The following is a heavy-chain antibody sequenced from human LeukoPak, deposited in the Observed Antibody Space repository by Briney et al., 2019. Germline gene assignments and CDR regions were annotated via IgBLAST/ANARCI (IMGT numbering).Heavy chain of an antibody. J-gene: IGHJ4*02. Sequence: VASVKVSCKASGGTFSSYAISWVRQAPGQGLEWMGGIIPIFGTANYAQKFQGRVTITADESTSTAYMELGSLRSEDTAVYYCAINSGYDLYFDYWGQGTLVTVSS. CDR1: GGTFSSYA. CDR2: IIPIFGTA. CDR3: AINSGYDLYFDY. D-gene: IGHD5-12*01. V-gene: IGHV1-69*13.